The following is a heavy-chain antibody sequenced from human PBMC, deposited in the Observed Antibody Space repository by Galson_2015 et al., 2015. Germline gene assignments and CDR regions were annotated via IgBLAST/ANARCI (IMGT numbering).Heavy chain of an antibody. CDR1: GDTFSRYA. J-gene: IGHJ6*03. V-gene: IGHV1-69*13. CDR3: ARSGGGVIVPVSMSGSNHYYYMDV. CDR2: IIPIVGTA. D-gene: IGHD2/OR15-2a*01. Sequence: SVKVSCKASGDTFSRYAISWVRQAPGQGLEWMGGIIPIVGTANYAQKFQDRVTITADESTTTAYMELSSLRSEDTAMYYCARSGGGVIVPVSMSGSNHYYYMDVWGKGTTVTVSS.